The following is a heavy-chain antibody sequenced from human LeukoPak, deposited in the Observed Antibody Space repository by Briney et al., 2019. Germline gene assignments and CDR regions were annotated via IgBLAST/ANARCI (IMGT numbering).Heavy chain of an antibody. J-gene: IGHJ4*02. CDR1: RFTFSDYY. V-gene: IGHV3-15*01. Sequence: PGGSLRLSCAASRFTFSDYYMSWIRQAPGKGLEWVGRIKSKTDGGTTDYAAPVKGRFTISRDDSKNTLYLQMNSLKTEDTAVYYCTTEVVAATNFDYWGQGTLVTVSS. CDR3: TTEVVAATNFDY. D-gene: IGHD2-15*01. CDR2: IKSKTDGGTT.